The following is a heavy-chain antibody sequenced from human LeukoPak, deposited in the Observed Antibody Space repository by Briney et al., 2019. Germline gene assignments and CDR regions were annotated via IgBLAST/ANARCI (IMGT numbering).Heavy chain of an antibody. CDR2: IYYSGST. D-gene: IGHD5-18*01. CDR3: ARWLQAYYYFDY. V-gene: IGHV4-30-4*01. Sequence: PSETLSLTCTVSGGSISSGDYYWSWIRQPPGKGLEWIGYIYYSGSTYYNPSLKSRVTISVDTSKNQFSLKLSPVTAADTAVYYCARWLQAYYYFDYWGQGTLVTVSS. CDR1: GGSISSGDYY. J-gene: IGHJ4*02.